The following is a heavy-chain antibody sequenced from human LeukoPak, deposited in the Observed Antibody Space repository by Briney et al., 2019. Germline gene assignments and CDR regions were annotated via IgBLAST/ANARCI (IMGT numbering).Heavy chain of an antibody. CDR3: AREIVGATYFDY. D-gene: IGHD1-26*01. J-gene: IGHJ4*02. Sequence: SETLSLTCTVSGGSISSYYWSWIRQPPGKGLEWIGYIYYSGSTNYNPSLKSRVTISVDTSKNQFSLKLSSVTAADTAVYYCAREIVGATYFDYWGQGTPVTVSS. CDR1: GGSISSYY. CDR2: IYYSGST. V-gene: IGHV4-59*01.